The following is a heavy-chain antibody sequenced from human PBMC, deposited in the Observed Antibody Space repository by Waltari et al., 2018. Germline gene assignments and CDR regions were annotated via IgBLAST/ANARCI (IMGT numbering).Heavy chain of an antibody. CDR2: IGTAGDT. CDR1: GVTFSSSD. D-gene: IGHD6-13*01. CDR3: ARGAAAAIDY. J-gene: IGHJ4*02. Sequence: VQLVESGGGGVQPGRSMRLTCAASGVTFSSSDMHWVRQATVKGLDWVSAIGTAGDTYYPGSVKGRFTISRENGKNSLYLQMNSLRAEDTAVYYCARGAAAAIDYWGQGTLVTVSS. V-gene: IGHV3-13*01.